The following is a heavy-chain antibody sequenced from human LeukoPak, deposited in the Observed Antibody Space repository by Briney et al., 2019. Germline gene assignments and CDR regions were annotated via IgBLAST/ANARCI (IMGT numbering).Heavy chain of an antibody. CDR3: ARKAEGYGDSVTQH. D-gene: IGHD4-17*01. V-gene: IGHV3-23*01. Sequence: PGGSLRLSCAASGFTFSTYAMSWVRQAPGKGLEWVSAISGSGDNTYYADSVRGLFIVSRDNSKNTLYLQMNSLRAEDTAVYYCARKAEGYGDSVTQHWGQGTLVTVSS. CDR2: ISGSGDNT. J-gene: IGHJ1*01. CDR1: GFTFSTYA.